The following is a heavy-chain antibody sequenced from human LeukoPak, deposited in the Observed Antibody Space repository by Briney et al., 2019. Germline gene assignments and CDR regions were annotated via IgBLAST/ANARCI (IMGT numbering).Heavy chain of an antibody. V-gene: IGHV3-48*03. CDR3: ARGGYSGGWHYHAFDI. CDR2: ISSSGSTI. D-gene: IGHD6-19*01. J-gene: IGHJ3*02. Sequence: PGGSLRLSCAASGFTFSNYEMNWVRQAPGKGLEWVSYISSSGSTIYYADSVKGRFTISRDNTKNSLYVQMNSLRAEDTAVYYCARGGYSGGWHYHAFDIWGQGTMVTVSS. CDR1: GFTFSNYE.